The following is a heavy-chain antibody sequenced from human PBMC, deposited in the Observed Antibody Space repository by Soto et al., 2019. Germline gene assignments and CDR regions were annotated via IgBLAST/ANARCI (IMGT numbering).Heavy chain of an antibody. CDR1: GYTSTSYG. Sequence: ASVKVSCKASGYTSTSYGISWVRQAPGQGLEWIGWISAYNGNTNYAQKLQGRVTMTTDTSTSTAYMELRSLRSDDTAVYYCARSSRGVFGIIIEGSNWLAPWGQGPLVPVSS. J-gene: IGHJ5*02. CDR3: ARSSRGVFGIIIEGSNWLAP. V-gene: IGHV1-18*01. D-gene: IGHD1-26*01. CDR2: ISAYNGNT.